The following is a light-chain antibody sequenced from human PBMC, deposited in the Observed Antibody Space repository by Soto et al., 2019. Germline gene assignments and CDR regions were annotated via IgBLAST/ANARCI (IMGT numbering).Light chain of an antibody. CDR1: SGHRRYA. Sequence: QSVLTQSPSASASLGASVKLTCTLSSGHRRYAIAWHQQQPEKGPRYLMKFNSDGSHSKGDGIPDRFSGSSSGAERYLTISSLQSEDEADYYCQTWGTGIRVFGGGTKLTVL. J-gene: IGLJ3*02. CDR3: QTWGTGIRV. CDR2: FNSDGSH. V-gene: IGLV4-69*01.